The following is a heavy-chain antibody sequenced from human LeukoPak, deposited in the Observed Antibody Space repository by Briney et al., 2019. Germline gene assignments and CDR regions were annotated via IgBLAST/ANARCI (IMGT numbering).Heavy chain of an antibody. CDR3: ARLAYYYDSSGSSDAFDI. V-gene: IGHV1-18*01. J-gene: IGHJ3*02. CDR1: GYTFTSDG. D-gene: IGHD3-22*01. Sequence: ASVKVSCKASGYTFTSDGISWVRQAPGQGLEWMGWISAYNGNTNYAQKLQGRVTMTTDTSTSTAYMELRSLRSDDTAVYYCARLAYYYDSSGSSDAFDIWGQGTMVTVSS. CDR2: ISAYNGNT.